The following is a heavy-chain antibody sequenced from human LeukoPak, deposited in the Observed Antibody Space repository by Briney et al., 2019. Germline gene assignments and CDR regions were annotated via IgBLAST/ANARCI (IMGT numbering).Heavy chain of an antibody. J-gene: IGHJ4*02. Sequence: PSETLSLTCTVSGDSISSYYWSWIRQPPGKGLEWIGYVYYSGSTNYNPSLKSRVTMSVDTSKNQFSLKLSSVTAADTAVYYCARDRYYYDSSGYYVFDYWGQGTLVTVSS. D-gene: IGHD3-22*01. CDR3: ARDRYYYDSSGYYVFDY. CDR2: VYYSGST. V-gene: IGHV4-59*12. CDR1: GDSISSYY.